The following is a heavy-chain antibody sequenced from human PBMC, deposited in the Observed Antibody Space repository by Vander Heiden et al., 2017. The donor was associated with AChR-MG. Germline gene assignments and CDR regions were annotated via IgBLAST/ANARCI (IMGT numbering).Heavy chain of an antibody. D-gene: IGHD6-19*01. CDR3: AREGSGWFYFTRGDAFDI. V-gene: IGHV3-30-3*01. J-gene: IGHJ3*02. CDR2: ISYDGSNK. Sequence: QVQLVESGGGVVQPGRSLRPSCAASGFTFSSYAMHWVRQAPGKGLEWVAVISYDGSNKYYADSVKGRFTISRDNSKNTLYLQMNSLRAEDTAVYYCAREGSGWFYFTRGDAFDIWGQGTMVTVSS. CDR1: GFTFSSYA.